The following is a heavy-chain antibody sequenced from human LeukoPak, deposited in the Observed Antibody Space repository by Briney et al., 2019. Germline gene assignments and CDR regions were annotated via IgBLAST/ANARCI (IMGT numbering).Heavy chain of an antibody. D-gene: IGHD3-3*01. Sequence: SETLSLTGTVSGGSISSSSYDGGGIRQPPGKGLEWVVSMYYSGSTYNNPSLKSRVTISVDTSKNQFSLKLSSVTAAGTAVYYCARLPVLRFLEWLLYIDYWGQGTLVTVSS. J-gene: IGHJ4*02. V-gene: IGHV4-39*01. CDR3: ARLPVLRFLEWLLYIDY. CDR2: MYYSGST. CDR1: GGSISSSSYD.